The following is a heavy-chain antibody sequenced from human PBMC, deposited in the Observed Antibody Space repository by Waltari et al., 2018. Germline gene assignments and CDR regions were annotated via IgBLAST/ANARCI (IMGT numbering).Heavy chain of an antibody. D-gene: IGHD6-19*01. Sequence: EVPLVESGGGIVKPGGSLRLSCTASGLPIGDHGIAWFRQAAGKGLGCVAGINHIGGSTNYADSVSGRVVISRDNAKRQLFLQFTGLTAEDTALYYCVRHRLAGYGGNSAIEFWGQGTLVTVSS. CDR3: VRHRLAGYGGNSAIEF. CDR2: INHIGGST. J-gene: IGHJ4*02. V-gene: IGHV3-20*04. CDR1: GLPIGDHG.